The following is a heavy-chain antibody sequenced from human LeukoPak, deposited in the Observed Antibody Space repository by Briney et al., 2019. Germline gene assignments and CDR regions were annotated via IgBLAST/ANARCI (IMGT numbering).Heavy chain of an antibody. CDR2: IYPGDSDT. CDR3: ARLGYCSRGTCYAFDY. V-gene: IGHV5-51*01. Sequence: GESLKISCKGSGYTFTSYWIGRVRQMPGKGLEWMGIIYPGDSDTRYNPSFQGQVTMSADKSITTAYLQWSSLKASDTAMYYCARLGYCSRGTCYAFDYWGQGTLVTVSS. CDR1: GYTFTSYW. D-gene: IGHD2-2*01. J-gene: IGHJ4*02.